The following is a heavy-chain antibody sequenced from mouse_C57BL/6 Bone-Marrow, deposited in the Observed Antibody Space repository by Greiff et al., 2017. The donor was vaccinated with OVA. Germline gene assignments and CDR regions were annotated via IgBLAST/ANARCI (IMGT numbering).Heavy chain of an antibody. CDR1: GYSITSGYY. J-gene: IGHJ4*01. V-gene: IGHV3-6*01. CDR3: AREDDYDHYAMDY. Sequence: EVQLQESGPGLVKPSQSLSLTCSVTGYSITSGYYWNWIRQFPGNKLEWMGYISYDGSNNYNPSLKNRISITRDTSKNQFFLKLNSVTTEDTATYYCAREDDYDHYAMDYWGQGTSVTVSS. D-gene: IGHD2-4*01. CDR2: ISYDGSN.